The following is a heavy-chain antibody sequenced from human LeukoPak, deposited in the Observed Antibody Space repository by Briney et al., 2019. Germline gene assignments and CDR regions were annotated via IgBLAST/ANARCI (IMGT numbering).Heavy chain of an antibody. CDR3: ARYFGDPQGMDV. CDR2: ISGNSVTR. CDR1: GFTFSSYA. D-gene: IGHD3-10*01. V-gene: IGHV3-48*02. J-gene: IGHJ6*02. Sequence: GRSLRLSCAASGFTFSSYAMHWVRQAPGKGLEWVSQISGNSVTRYYADSVKGRFTISRDNVKNSLYLQMNSLRDEDTAVYYCARYFGDPQGMDVWGQGTTVTVSS.